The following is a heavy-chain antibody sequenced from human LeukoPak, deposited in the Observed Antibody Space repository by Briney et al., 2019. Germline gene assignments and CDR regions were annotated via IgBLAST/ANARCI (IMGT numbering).Heavy chain of an antibody. Sequence: SETLSLTCTVSGGSISSYYWSWIRQPPGKGLEWIGYIYYSGSTNYNPSLKSRVTISVDTSKNQFSLKLSSVTAADTAVYYCARTDSSGYYFDYWGQGTLVTVSS. CDR2: IYYSGST. V-gene: IGHV4-59*08. CDR1: GGSISSYY. CDR3: ARTDSSGYYFDY. D-gene: IGHD3-22*01. J-gene: IGHJ4*02.